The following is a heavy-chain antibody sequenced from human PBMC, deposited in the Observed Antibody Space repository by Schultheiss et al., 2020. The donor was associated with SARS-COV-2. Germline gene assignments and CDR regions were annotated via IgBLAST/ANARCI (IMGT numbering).Heavy chain of an antibody. CDR3: ARDGGRDYYGMDV. Sequence: SETLSLTCAVSGGSISSGGYSWSWIRQPPGKGLEWIGRIYYSGSTYYNPSLKSRVTISVDTSKNQFSLKLSSVTAADTAVYYCARDGGRDYYGMDVWGQGTTVTVSS. V-gene: IGHV4-30-2*03. D-gene: IGHD3-3*01. CDR2: IYYSGST. J-gene: IGHJ6*02. CDR1: GGSISSGGYS.